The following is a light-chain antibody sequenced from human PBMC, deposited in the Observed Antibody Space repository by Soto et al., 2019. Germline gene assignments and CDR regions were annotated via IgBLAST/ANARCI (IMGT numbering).Light chain of an antibody. CDR2: KAS. CDR3: QQSNSYLLT. Sequence: EIQLTQSPSTLSASVGDRVTITCRASQSISSWLAWYQQKPGKAPKLLIYKASSLESGVPSRFSGSGSGTEFTLTISSLQPDDFATYYCQQSNSYLLTFGGGTRWISN. V-gene: IGKV1-5*03. J-gene: IGKJ4*01. CDR1: QSISSW.